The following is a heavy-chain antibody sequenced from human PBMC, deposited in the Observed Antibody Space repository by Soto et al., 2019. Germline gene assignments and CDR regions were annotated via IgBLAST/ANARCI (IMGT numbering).Heavy chain of an antibody. Sequence: EVQLVESGGGLVQPGGSLRLSCAASGFTVSSYYMSWVRQAPGKGLEWVSLIYSGGSTYNADSVRGRFTISRDNSKNTLYLQMNSLRAEDTAVYYCARAPSKPDFDYWGQGTLVTVSS. CDR1: GFTVSSYY. CDR3: ARAPSKPDFDY. CDR2: IYSGGST. V-gene: IGHV3-66*01. J-gene: IGHJ4*02.